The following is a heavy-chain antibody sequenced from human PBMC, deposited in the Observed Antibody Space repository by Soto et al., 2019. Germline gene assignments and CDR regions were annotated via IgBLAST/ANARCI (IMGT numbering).Heavy chain of an antibody. CDR2: INHSGST. CDR3: ARAQYYYDSSGHYHFDY. D-gene: IGHD3-22*01. Sequence: LSLTCAVYGGSFSGYYWSWIRQPPGKGLEWIGEINHSGSTNYNPSLKSRVTISVDTSKNQFSLKLSSVTAADTAVYYCARAQYYYDSSGHYHFDYWGQGTLVTVSS. CDR1: GGSFSGYY. V-gene: IGHV4-34*01. J-gene: IGHJ4*02.